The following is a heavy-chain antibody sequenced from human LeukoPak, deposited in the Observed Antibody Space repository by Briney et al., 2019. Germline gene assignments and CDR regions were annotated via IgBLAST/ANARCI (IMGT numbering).Heavy chain of an antibody. CDR3: GRGEYSYGPLDYYYYMDV. D-gene: IGHD5-18*01. CDR1: GFTSSDYT. Sequence: PGGSLRLSCAASGFTSSDYTMNWVRQAPGKGLEWVSSISSTSSYIYYADSVKGRFPISRDNAKDSLSLQMKSLRAEDTAVYYCGRGEYSYGPLDYYYYMDVWGKGATVTVSS. V-gene: IGHV3-21*01. CDR2: ISSTSSYI. J-gene: IGHJ6*03.